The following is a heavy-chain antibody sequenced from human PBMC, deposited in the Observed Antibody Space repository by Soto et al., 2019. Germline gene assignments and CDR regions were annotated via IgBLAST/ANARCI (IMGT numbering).Heavy chain of an antibody. V-gene: IGHV4-61*01. J-gene: IGHJ6*02. CDR2: IYYSGST. Sequence: QVQLQESGPGLVKPSETLSLTCTVSGGSVSSGSYYWSWIRQPPGKGLEWIGYIYYSGSTNYNPSLKSRVTISVDTSKNQFSLKLSSVTAADTAVNYCARALSYYYYYGMDVWGQGTTVTVSS. CDR1: GGSVSSGSYY. CDR3: ARALSYYYYYGMDV.